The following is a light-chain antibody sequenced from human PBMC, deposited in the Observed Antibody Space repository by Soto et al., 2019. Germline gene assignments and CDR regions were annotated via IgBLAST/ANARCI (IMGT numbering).Light chain of an antibody. J-gene: IGKJ1*01. Sequence: ENVLTQSPGTLSMSPGERVTLSCRASQDIRNHLAWYQQKPGQAPRLLIFDASSRATGIPDRFSGSGSGTDFTLSISRLEPEDFAVYYCQQYGTSPRTFGQGTRVEIK. CDR1: QDIRNH. V-gene: IGKV3-20*01. CDR3: QQYGTSPRT. CDR2: DAS.